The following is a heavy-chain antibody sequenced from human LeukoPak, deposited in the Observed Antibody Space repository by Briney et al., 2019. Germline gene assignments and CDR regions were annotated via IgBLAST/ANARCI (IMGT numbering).Heavy chain of an antibody. V-gene: IGHV4-39*01. CDR2: IYYSGST. Sequence: SETLSLTCTVSGGSFSSSSFYWGWIRQPPGKGLEWIGSIYYSGSTYYNPSLKSRVTISVDTSKNQFSLKLSSVTAADTAVYYCAIPSGSYYNADYYYMDVWGKGTTVTVSS. J-gene: IGHJ6*03. CDR3: AIPSGSYYNADYYYMDV. CDR1: GGSFSSSSFY. D-gene: IGHD3-10*01.